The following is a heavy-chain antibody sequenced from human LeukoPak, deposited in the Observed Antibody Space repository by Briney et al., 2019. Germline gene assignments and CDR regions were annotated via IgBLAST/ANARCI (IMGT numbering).Heavy chain of an antibody. Sequence: SETLSLTCTVSGVSISNYYWSWIRQPPGKGLEWIGYIYYSGTTNYNPSLKSRVTISVDTSKNQFSLKLSSVTAADTAVYYCARTPNEDYDFWSGLQGYFDLWGRGTLVTVSS. V-gene: IGHV4-59*01. CDR3: ARTPNEDYDFWSGLQGYFDL. D-gene: IGHD3-3*01. J-gene: IGHJ2*01. CDR1: GVSISNYY. CDR2: IYYSGTT.